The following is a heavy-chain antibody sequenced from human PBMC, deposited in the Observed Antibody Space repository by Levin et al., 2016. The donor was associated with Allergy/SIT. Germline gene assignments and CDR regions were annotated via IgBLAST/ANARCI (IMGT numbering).Heavy chain of an antibody. D-gene: IGHD2-2*02. CDR3: ARWAAYCSSSSCYTPLDY. J-gene: IGHJ4*02. CDR2: IIPMFGTA. Sequence: SVKVSCKASGGTFSKYTISWVRQAPGQGLEWMGRIIPMFGTAKYAEKFQGRVTITADESTSTAYMELSSLRSEDTAMYYCARWAAYCSSSSCYTPLDYWGQGTLVTVSS. CDR1: GGTFSKYT. V-gene: IGHV1-69*13.